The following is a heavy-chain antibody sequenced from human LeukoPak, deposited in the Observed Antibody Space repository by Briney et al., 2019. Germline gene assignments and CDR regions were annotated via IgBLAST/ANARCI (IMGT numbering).Heavy chain of an antibody. CDR1: GFTFSRYW. CDR3: ARDHPGYSYGLDL. V-gene: IGHV3-74*01. CDR2: INSDESST. J-gene: IGHJ5*02. Sequence: GGSLRLSCVGAGFTFSRYWMHWVRQAPGKGLVWVSRINSDESSTTYADSVKGRFTIYRDSAKSTLYLQMDSLRAEDTAVYYCARDHPGYSYGLDLWGQGTLVTVSS. D-gene: IGHD5-18*01.